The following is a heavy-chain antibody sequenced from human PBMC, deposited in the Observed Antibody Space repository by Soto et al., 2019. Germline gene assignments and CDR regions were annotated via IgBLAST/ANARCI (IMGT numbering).Heavy chain of an antibody. CDR2: ISAYNGNT. CDR1: GYTFTSYG. J-gene: IGHJ4*02. V-gene: IGHV1-18*01. Sequence: XSVKVSCKASGYTFTSYGISWVRQAPGQGLEWMGWISAYNGNTNYAQKLQGRVTMTTDTSTSTAYMELRSLRSDDTAVYYCARVRPYYYDSSGYYYGSFYWGQGTLVTVSS. D-gene: IGHD3-22*01. CDR3: ARVRPYYYDSSGYYYGSFY.